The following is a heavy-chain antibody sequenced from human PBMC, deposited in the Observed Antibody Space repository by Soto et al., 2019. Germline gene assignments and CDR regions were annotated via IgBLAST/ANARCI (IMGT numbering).Heavy chain of an antibody. V-gene: IGHV4-4*02. J-gene: IGHJ6*02. CDR1: GGSISSSNW. CDR3: AREIQVLGTYNWSSDPGYYGMDV. Sequence: SETLSLTCAVSGGSISSSNWWSWVRQPPGKGLEWIGEIYHSGSTNYNPSLKSRVTISVDKSKNQFSLKLSSVTAADTAVYYCAREIQVLGTYNWSSDPGYYGMDVWGQGTTVTVSS. D-gene: IGHD1-20*01. CDR2: IYHSGST.